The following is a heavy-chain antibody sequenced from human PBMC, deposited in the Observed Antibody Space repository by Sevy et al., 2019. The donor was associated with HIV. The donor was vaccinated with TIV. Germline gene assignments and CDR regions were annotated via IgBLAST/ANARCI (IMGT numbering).Heavy chain of an antibody. D-gene: IGHD1-7*01. V-gene: IGHV1-18*01. J-gene: IGHJ4*02. Sequence: ASVKVSCKASGYTFTSYGISWVRQAPGQGLEWMGWISAYNGNTNYAQKLQGRVTMTTDTSTSTAYMELRSLGSDDTAVYYCARIGDIGDNWNYLFDYWGQGTLVTVSS. CDR3: ARIGDIGDNWNYLFDY. CDR2: ISAYNGNT. CDR1: GYTFTSYG.